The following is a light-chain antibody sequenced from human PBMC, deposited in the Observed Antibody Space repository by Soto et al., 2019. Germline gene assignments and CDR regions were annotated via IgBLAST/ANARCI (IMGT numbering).Light chain of an antibody. CDR1: QSISSY. V-gene: IGKV1-39*01. CDR3: QQSYSTPPFT. J-gene: IGKJ3*01. Sequence: DIQMTQSPSSLSASVGDRVTITCRASQSISSYLNWYQQKPGKAPKLLIYAASSLQSGVPSRFSVIGSGTDFTLTIISLQPEDFATYYCQQSYSTPPFTFGPGTKVDIK. CDR2: AAS.